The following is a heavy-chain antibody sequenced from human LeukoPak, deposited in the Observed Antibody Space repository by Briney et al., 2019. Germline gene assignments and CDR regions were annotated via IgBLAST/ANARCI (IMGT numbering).Heavy chain of an antibody. CDR1: GFTFSSYE. V-gene: IGHV3-48*03. CDR2: ISSSGSTI. CDR3: ARAGIGYRYWFDP. D-gene: IGHD3-16*02. Sequence: GGSLRLSCAASGFTFSSYEMNWVRQAPGKGLEWVSYISSSGSTIYYADSVKGRFTISRDNAKNSLYLQMNSLRAEDTAVYCCARAGIGYRYWFDPWGQGTLVTVSS. J-gene: IGHJ5*02.